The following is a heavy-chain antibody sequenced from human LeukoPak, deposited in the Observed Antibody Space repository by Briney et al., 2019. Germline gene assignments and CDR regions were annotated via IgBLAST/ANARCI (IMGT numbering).Heavy chain of an antibody. D-gene: IGHD3-3*01. Sequence: ASVKVSCKASGYTFTTYYMHWVRQAPGQGLEWMGIIDPGGGSTNYAQKFQGRVTMTRDTSTSTVYMELSSLRSQDTAMYYCARDTSTIFGVAPFYYFDYWGQGTLVTVSS. V-gene: IGHV1-46*01. CDR3: ARDTSTIFGVAPFYYFDY. CDR2: IDPGGGST. CDR1: GYTFTTYY. J-gene: IGHJ4*02.